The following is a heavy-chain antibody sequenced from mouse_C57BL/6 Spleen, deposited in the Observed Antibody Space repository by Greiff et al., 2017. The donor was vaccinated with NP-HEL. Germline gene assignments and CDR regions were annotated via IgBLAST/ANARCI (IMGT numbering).Heavy chain of an antibody. CDR3: ATSTMVTTVYFDY. D-gene: IGHD2-2*01. Sequence: EVMLVESGGGLVKPGGSLKLSCAASGFTFSDYGMHWVRQAPEKGLEWVAYISSGSSTIYYADTVKGRFTISRDNAKNTLFLQMTSLSSEDTAMYYCATSTMVTTVYFDYWGQGTTLTVSS. V-gene: IGHV5-17*01. CDR2: ISSGSSTI. J-gene: IGHJ2*01. CDR1: GFTFSDYG.